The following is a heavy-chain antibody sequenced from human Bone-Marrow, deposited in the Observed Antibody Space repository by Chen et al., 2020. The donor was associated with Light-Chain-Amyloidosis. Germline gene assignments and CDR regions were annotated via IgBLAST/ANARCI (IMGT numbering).Heavy chain of an antibody. CDR2: IYTSGST. V-gene: IGHV4-4*07. CDR3: ARSSSSWYEEYYYYYYYMDV. Sequence: QVQLQESGPGLVKPSETLSLTCTVSGGSISSYYWSWIRQPAGKGLEWIGRIYTSGSTNYNPSLKSRVTMSVDTSENQFSLKLSSVTAADTAVYYCARSSSSWYEEYYYYYYYMDVWGKGTTVTVSS. D-gene: IGHD6-13*01. CDR1: GGSISSYY. J-gene: IGHJ6*03.